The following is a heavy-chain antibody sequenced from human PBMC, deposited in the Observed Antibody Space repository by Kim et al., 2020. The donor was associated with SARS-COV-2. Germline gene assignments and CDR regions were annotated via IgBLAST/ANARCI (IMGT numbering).Heavy chain of an antibody. CDR3: ARAPDIVVVVATRVFDY. CDR2: INHSGST. CDR1: GGSFSGYY. Sequence: SETLSLTCAVYGGSFSGYYWSWIRQPPGKGLEWIGEINHSGSTSYNPSLKNRVTMSLDTSKNHFSLKLSSVTAADTAVYYCARAPDIVVVVATRVFDYWGQGTLVTVSS. J-gene: IGHJ4*02. D-gene: IGHD2-15*01. V-gene: IGHV4-34*01.